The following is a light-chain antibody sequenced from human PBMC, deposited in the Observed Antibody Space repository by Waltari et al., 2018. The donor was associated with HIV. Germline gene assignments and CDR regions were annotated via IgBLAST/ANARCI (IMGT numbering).Light chain of an antibody. CDR1: NIGTKS. Sequence: SYVVTQPPSVSVAPGQTARLACGKNNIGTKSVHCYQQKPGQAPVLVVYDDSDRPSGIPERFSGSKSGNTATLIISRVEAGDEADYYCQVWDSSSDCVFGGGTRLTVL. CDR2: DDS. J-gene: IGLJ2*01. CDR3: QVWDSSSDCV. V-gene: IGLV3-21*02.